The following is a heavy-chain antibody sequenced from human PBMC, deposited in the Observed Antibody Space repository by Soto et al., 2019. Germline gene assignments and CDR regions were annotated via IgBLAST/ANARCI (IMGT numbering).Heavy chain of an antibody. D-gene: IGHD3-22*01. J-gene: IGHJ3*02. CDR2: IKPDGSEK. Sequence: GGSLRLSCAAAGGTCSTYWMSWVRQAPGKGLEWVANIKPDGSEKWYVDSVKGRFTISRDNAKNSLYLQMNSLRAEDTAMYYCARGDYYDSSGPFSDAFDIWGQGTMVTVSS. CDR1: GGTCSTYW. V-gene: IGHV3-7*04. CDR3: ARGDYYDSSGPFSDAFDI.